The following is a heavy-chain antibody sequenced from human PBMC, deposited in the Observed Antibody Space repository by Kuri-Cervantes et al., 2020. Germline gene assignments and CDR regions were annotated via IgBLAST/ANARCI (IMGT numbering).Heavy chain of an antibody. CDR3: ARAHDSSGYYLISDF. CDR2: ISSRGGYI. Sequence: GGSLRLSCAASGFTFSSYSMNWVRQAPGKGLEWVSSISSRGGYIYYADSVKGRFTISRDNAKNSLYLQMNSLRAEDTAVYYCARAHDSSGYYLISDFWGQGTLVTVSS. V-gene: IGHV3-21*03. J-gene: IGHJ4*02. CDR1: GFTFSSYS. D-gene: IGHD3-22*01.